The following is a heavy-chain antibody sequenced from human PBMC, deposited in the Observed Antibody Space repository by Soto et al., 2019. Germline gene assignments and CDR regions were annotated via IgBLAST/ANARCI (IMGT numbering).Heavy chain of an antibody. D-gene: IGHD1-26*01. J-gene: IGHJ4*02. CDR3: ARSSEWDLGDY. CDR1: GGTFSSYT. V-gene: IGHV1-69*02. CDR2: IIPILGIA. Sequence: QVQLVQSGAEVKKPGSSVKVSCKASGGTFSSYTISWVRQAPGQGLEWMGRIIPILGIANYAQKFQGRVTITADKSTSTAYMELSSLRSEDTAVDYCARSSEWDLGDYWGQGTLVTVSS.